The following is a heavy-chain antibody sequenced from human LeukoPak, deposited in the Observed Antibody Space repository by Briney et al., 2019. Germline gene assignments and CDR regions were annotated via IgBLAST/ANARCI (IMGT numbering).Heavy chain of an antibody. CDR3: ARDADCGGDCYPYNWFDP. J-gene: IGHJ5*02. Sequence: ASVKVSCKASGYTFTSYGISWVRQAPGQGLEWMGWISAYNGNTNYAQKLQGRVTMTTDTSTSTAYMELRSLRSDDTAVYYCARDADCGGDCYPYNWFDPWGQGTLVTVSS. D-gene: IGHD2-21*02. CDR1: GYTFTSYG. CDR2: ISAYNGNT. V-gene: IGHV1-18*01.